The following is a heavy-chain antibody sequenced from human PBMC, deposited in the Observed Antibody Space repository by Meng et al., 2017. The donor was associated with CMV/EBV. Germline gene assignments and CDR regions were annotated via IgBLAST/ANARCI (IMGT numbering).Heavy chain of an antibody. V-gene: IGHV3-23*01. D-gene: IGHD1/OR15-1a*01. CDR2: ISGNSGST. J-gene: IGHJ4*02. CDR3: ARSLTGTGYFFDY. Sequence: GGPLRLSCATSGFTFNIYAITWVRQAPGKGLEWVSCISGNSGSTYYADSVKGRFTISRDNSKNTLYLQMNSLRAEDTAVYYCARSLTGTGYFFDYWGQGTLVTVSS. CDR1: GFTFNIYA.